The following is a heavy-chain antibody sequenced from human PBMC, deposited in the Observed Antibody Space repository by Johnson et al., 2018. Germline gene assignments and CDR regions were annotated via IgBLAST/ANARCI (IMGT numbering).Heavy chain of an antibody. D-gene: IGHD3-16*02. Sequence: QVQLQQWGAGLLKPSETLSLSCAVYGGSFSGYYWSWIRQPPGKGLEWIGEINHSGSTNYNPSLKSRVTISVDTSKNQFSLKLSSVTAADTAVYYCARLTFMITFGGVIAQRGMDVWGQGTTVTVSS. CDR3: ARLTFMITFGGVIAQRGMDV. CDR1: GGSFSGYY. J-gene: IGHJ6*02. V-gene: IGHV4-34*01. CDR2: INHSGST.